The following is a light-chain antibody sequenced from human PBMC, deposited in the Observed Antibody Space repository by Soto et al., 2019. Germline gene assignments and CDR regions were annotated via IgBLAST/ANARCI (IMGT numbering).Light chain of an antibody. CDR2: GAS. J-gene: IGKJ4*01. CDR1: QSVSSY. Sequence: EIVCTQSPATLSLSPGERATLSCRASQSVSSYLAWYQQKPGQAPRLLIYGASSRATGIPDRFSGSGSGADFTLSITRLEPEDFALYYCQQYGCTPLTFGGGANVDI. CDR3: QQYGCTPLT. V-gene: IGKV3-20*01.